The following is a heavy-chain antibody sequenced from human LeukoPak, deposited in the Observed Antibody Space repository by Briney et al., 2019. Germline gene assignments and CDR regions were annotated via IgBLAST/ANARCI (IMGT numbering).Heavy chain of an antibody. D-gene: IGHD5/OR15-5a*01. Sequence: GESLKISCKASGYTFSTYWIAWVRQMPGKGLEWMGIIYPSDSETRYSPSFQGQVTISVDKSISTAYLQWRSLKASDTAMYYCARRRAATTIYHYSMDFWGHGTTVIVSS. CDR1: GYTFSTYW. J-gene: IGHJ6*02. V-gene: IGHV5-51*01. CDR2: IYPSDSET. CDR3: ARRRAATTIYHYSMDF.